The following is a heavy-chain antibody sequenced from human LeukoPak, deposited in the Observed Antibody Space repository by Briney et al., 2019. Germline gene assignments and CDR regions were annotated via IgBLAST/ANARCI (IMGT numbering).Heavy chain of an antibody. V-gene: IGHV4-61*02. J-gene: IGHJ6*03. CDR1: GGSISSSSYY. D-gene: IGHD2-15*01. CDR2: IYTSGST. Sequence: SETLSLTCTVSGGSISSSSYYWSWIRQPAGKGLEWIGRIYTSGSTNYNPSLKSRVTISVDTSKNQFSLKLSSVTAADTAVYYCARDRAVRMDYYYYMDVWGKGTTVTVSS. CDR3: ARDRAVRMDYYYYMDV.